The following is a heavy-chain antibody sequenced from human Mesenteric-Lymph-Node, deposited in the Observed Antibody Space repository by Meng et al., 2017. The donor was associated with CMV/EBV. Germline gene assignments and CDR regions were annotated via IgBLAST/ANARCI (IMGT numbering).Heavy chain of an antibody. V-gene: IGHV1-3*01. CDR1: GYTFTRCA. Sequence: VSCTASGYTFTRCAMHWVRHAPGQRLEWMGWINAGNGNTKYSQTFQGRVTITRDISASTAYMELSSLRSEDTAVYYCAGETGGGLDYWGQGTLVTVSS. CDR3: AGETGGGLDY. J-gene: IGHJ4*02. D-gene: IGHD1-14*01. CDR2: INAGNGNT.